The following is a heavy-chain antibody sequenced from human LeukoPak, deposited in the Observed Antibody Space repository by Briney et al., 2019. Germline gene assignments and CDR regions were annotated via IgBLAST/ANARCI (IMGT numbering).Heavy chain of an antibody. Sequence: GGSLRLSCAASGFTFSSYSMNWVRQAPGKGLEWVSSISSSSSYIYYADSVKGRFTISRDNAKNSLYLQMNSLRAEDTAVYYCARGNGYSGYGSKDLYYYYMDVWGKGTTVTISS. CDR3: ARGNGYSGYGSKDLYYYYMDV. CDR2: ISSSSSYI. D-gene: IGHD5-12*01. J-gene: IGHJ6*03. CDR1: GFTFSSYS. V-gene: IGHV3-21*01.